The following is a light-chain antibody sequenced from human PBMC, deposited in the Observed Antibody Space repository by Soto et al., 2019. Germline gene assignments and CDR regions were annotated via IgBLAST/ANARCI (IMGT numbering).Light chain of an antibody. V-gene: IGLV1-44*01. Sequence: QSVLTQPPSASETPGQTVSISCSGSNSNIASNTVNWYQHLPGTAPKLLIYYNNQRPSGVPDRFSGSKSGTSVSLAISGLQSEDESDYYCAAWDDTLKRYVFGTGTKVTVL. J-gene: IGLJ1*01. CDR2: YNN. CDR1: NSNIASNT. CDR3: AAWDDTLKRYV.